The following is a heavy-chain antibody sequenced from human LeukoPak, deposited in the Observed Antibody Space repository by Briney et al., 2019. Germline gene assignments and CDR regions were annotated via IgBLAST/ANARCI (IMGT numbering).Heavy chain of an antibody. D-gene: IGHD2-15*01. Sequence: GGSLRLSCAASGFTFTSYAMSWVRQAPGKGLEWVSTISGSDDSTYYADSVKGRFTISRDNSKNTLFLQMNSLRAEDTAVYYCTKALGYCSGGSCRPLLDYWGQGTLVTVSS. CDR1: GFTFTSYA. J-gene: IGHJ4*02. CDR2: ISGSDDST. CDR3: TKALGYCSGGSCRPLLDY. V-gene: IGHV3-23*01.